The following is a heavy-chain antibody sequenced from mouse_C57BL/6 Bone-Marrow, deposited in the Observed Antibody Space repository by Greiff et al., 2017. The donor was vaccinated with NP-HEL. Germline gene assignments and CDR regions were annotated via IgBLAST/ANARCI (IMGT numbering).Heavy chain of an antibody. CDR3: TRQLMLLDY. D-gene: IGHD3-2*02. V-gene: IGHV14-4*01. Sequence: EVQLQQSGAELVRPGASVKLSCTASGFNIKDDYMHWVKQRPEQGLEWIGWIDPENGDTEYASKFQGKATITADTSSNTAYLQLSSLTSEDTAVYYCTRQLMLLDYWGQGTTLTVSS. J-gene: IGHJ2*01. CDR1: GFNIKDDY. CDR2: IDPENGDT.